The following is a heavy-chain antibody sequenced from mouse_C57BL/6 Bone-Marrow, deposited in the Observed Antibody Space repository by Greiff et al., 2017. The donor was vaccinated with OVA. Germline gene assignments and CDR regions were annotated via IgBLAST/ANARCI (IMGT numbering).Heavy chain of an antibody. CDR2: ISDGGSYT. V-gene: IGHV5-4*01. J-gene: IGHJ1*03. D-gene: IGHD1-1*01. CDR3: ARHGSSSWYFDV. CDR1: GFTFSSYA. Sequence: EVQRVESGGGLVKPGGSLKLSCAASGFTFSSYAMSWVRQTPEKRLEWVATISDGGSYTYYPDNVKGRFTISRDNAKNNLYLQMSHLKSEDTAMYYCARHGSSSWYFDVWGTGTTVTVSS.